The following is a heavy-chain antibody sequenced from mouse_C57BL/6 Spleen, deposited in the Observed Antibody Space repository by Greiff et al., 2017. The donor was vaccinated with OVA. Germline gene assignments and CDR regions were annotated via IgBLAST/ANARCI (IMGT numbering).Heavy chain of an antibody. CDR3: ARGGSYFDY. V-gene: IGHV5-4*03. J-gene: IGHJ2*01. D-gene: IGHD1-1*02. CDR2: ISDGGSYT. Sequence: EVKLQESGGGLVKPGGSLKLSCAASGFTFSSYAMSWVRQTPEKRLEWVATISDGGSYTYYPDNVKGRFTISRDNAKNNLYLQMSHLKSEDTAMYYCARGGSYFDYWGQGTTLTVSS. CDR1: GFTFSSYA.